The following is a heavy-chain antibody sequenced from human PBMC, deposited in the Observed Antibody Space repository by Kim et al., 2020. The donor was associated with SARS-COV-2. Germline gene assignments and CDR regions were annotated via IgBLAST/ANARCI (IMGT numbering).Heavy chain of an antibody. J-gene: IGHJ3*02. CDR3: ARVRRGAFDI. CDR2: ST. D-gene: IGHD3-10*01. Sequence: STTYNPSLKSRVTISVDTSKNQFSLKLSSVTAADTAVYYCARVRRGAFDIWGQGTMVTVSS. V-gene: IGHV4-34*01.